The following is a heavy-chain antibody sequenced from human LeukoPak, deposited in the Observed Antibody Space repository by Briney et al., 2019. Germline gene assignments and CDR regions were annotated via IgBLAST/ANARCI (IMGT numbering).Heavy chain of an antibody. Sequence: ASVKVSCKASGYTLTDYYIHWVRQAPGQGLEWMGWINPNSGDTHYAQMFQGRVTMTRDTSINTAYMELRRVRSDDTAVYYCAKSAQYSSAWFTGSFDYWGQGTLVTVSS. D-gene: IGHD6-13*01. V-gene: IGHV1-2*02. J-gene: IGHJ4*02. CDR3: AKSAQYSSAWFTGSFDY. CDR1: GYTLTDYY. CDR2: INPNSGDT.